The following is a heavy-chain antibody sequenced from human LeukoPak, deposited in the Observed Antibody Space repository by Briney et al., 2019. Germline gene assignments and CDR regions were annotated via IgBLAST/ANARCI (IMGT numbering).Heavy chain of an antibody. J-gene: IGHJ4*02. V-gene: IGHV4-59*08. CDR3: ASHPYSSSWYRGSGYLSIDY. Sequence: PSETLSLTCTVSGGSSSSYYWRWLRQPPGKGLVWIGYIYYSGSTNYNPFLKSRVTISEDTSKKHFSLQLSSVTAADTAVYYCASHPYSSSWYRGSGYLSIDYWGQGTLVTVSS. CDR2: IYYSGST. D-gene: IGHD6-13*01. CDR1: GGSSSSYY.